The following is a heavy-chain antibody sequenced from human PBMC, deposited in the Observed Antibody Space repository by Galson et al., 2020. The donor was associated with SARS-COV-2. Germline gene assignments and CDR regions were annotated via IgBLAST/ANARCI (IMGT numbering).Heavy chain of an antibody. CDR1: GYTFTSYG. V-gene: IGHV1-18*01. Sequence: ASVKVSCKASGYTFTSYGISWVRQAPGQGLEWMGWISAYNGNTNYAQKLQGRVTMTTDTSTSTAYMELRSLRSDDTAVYYCARDGWLRFPAIDYYYYYYMDVWGQGTTVTVSS. CDR2: ISAYNGNT. J-gene: IGHJ6*03. CDR3: ARDGWLRFPAIDYYYYYYMDV. D-gene: IGHD5-12*01.